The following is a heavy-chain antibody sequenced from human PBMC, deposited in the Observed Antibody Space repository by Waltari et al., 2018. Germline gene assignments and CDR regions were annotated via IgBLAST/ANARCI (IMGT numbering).Heavy chain of an antibody. CDR1: EHPFTSEY. CDR3: ARGVYYYYYGMDV. Sequence: VQLVQSGAEVNTPGASVKVSCKASEHPFTSEYMHWVLQATGQGLEWMGWMNPNSGNTGYEQKFQGRVTMTRNTSISTAYMELSSLRSEDTAVYYCARGVYYYYYGMDVWGQGTTVTVSS. V-gene: IGHV1-8*02. J-gene: IGHJ6*02. CDR2: MNPNSGNT.